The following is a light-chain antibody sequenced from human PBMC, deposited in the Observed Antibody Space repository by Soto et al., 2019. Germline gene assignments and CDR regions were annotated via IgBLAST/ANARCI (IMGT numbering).Light chain of an antibody. CDR1: QSVSSSY. Sequence: EIVLTQSPGTLSLSPGERATLSCRASQSVSSSYLAWYQQKPGQAPRLLIFGASIRATGLPDRFSGGGSGTGFTLTISRLEPEDFAVYYCQQYGSSPGTFGQGTKVDI. CDR2: GAS. V-gene: IGKV3-20*01. CDR3: QQYGSSPGT. J-gene: IGKJ1*01.